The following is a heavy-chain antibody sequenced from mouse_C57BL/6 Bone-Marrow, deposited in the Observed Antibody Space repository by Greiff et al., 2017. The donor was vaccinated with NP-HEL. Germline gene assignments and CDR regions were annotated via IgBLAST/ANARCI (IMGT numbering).Heavy chain of an antibody. D-gene: IGHD2-4*01. CDR1: GYTFTDYN. V-gene: IGHV1-18*01. CDR3: ARFQTYDYDGYFDV. J-gene: IGHJ1*03. Sequence: VQLQQSGPELVKPGASVKIPCKASGYTFTDYNMDWVKQSHGKSLEWIGDINPNNGGTIYNQKFKGKATLTVDKSSSTAYMELRSLTSEDTAVYYGARFQTYDYDGYFDVWGRGTTVTVSS. CDR2: INPNNGGT.